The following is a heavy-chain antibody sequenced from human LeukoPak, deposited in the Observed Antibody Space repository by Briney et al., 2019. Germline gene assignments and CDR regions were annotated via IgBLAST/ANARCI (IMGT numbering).Heavy chain of an antibody. CDR3: VRALGSSSSDF. V-gene: IGHV3-7*01. Sequence: GGSLRLSCAASGFTFDRSWMSRVRQAPGKGLEWVANIKQDGSEVYYVDSVEGRFTVSRDNAKNSLSLQMNSLRGEDTAVYYCVRALGSSSSDFWGQGTLVTVSS. J-gene: IGHJ4*02. CDR2: IKQDGSEV. CDR1: GFTFDRSW. D-gene: IGHD6-6*01.